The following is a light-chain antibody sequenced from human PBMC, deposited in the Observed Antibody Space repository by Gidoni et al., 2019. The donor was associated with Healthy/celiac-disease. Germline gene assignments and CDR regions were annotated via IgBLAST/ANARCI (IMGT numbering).Light chain of an antibody. Sequence: SSELTQDPAVSVALGQTVRITCQGDSLRSYHASWYQQKPGQAPVIAIYGKNNRPSGIPDRFPGSSSGNTASLTITGAQAEDEADYYCNSRDSSGNHVVFGGGTKLTVL. CDR2: GKN. J-gene: IGLJ2*01. CDR3: NSRDSSGNHVV. CDR1: SLRSYH. V-gene: IGLV3-19*01.